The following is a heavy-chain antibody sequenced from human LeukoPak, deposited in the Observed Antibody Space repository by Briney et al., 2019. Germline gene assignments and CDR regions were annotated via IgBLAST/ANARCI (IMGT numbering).Heavy chain of an antibody. CDR2: ISSSSGSI. D-gene: IGHD2-21*02. V-gene: IGHV3-21*01. CDR1: GFTFSRHS. J-gene: IGHJ4*02. CDR3: AREYAVTGNFDY. Sequence: GGSLRLSCVDFGFTFSRHSMIWVRQAPGKGLEWVSFISSSSGSINYADSVRGRFTTSRDNAKNSMYLQMSSLRAEDTAVYYCAREYAVTGNFDYWGQGTLVSVSS.